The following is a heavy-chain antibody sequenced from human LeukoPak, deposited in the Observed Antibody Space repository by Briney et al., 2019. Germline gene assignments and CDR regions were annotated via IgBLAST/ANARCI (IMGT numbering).Heavy chain of an antibody. D-gene: IGHD5-12*01. V-gene: IGHV3-33*08. J-gene: IGHJ4*02. Sequence: SGGSLRLSCAASGFTSSSYGMHWVRQAPGKGLEWVAVIWYDGSNKYYGDSVKGRFTISRDNSKNSLYLQMDSLRVEDTAVYYCVRDIGGFYRGYGDSWGQGTLVTVSS. CDR3: VRDIGGFYRGYGDS. CDR1: GFTSSSYG. CDR2: IWYDGSNK.